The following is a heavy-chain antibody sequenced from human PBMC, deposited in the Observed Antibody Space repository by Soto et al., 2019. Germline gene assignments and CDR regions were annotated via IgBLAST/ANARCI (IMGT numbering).Heavy chain of an antibody. J-gene: IGHJ5*02. CDR2: IYYSGST. CDR1: GGSISSSSYY. Sequence: QLQLQESGPGLVKPSETLSLTCTVSGGSISSSSYYWGWIRQPPGKGLEWIGSIYYSGSTYYNPSLKSRVTISVDTSKNQFSLKLSSVTAADTAVYYCARPSYDILTGYYSDSGGSSNWFDPWGQGTLVTVSS. V-gene: IGHV4-39*01. CDR3: ARPSYDILTGYYSDSGGSSNWFDP. D-gene: IGHD3-9*01.